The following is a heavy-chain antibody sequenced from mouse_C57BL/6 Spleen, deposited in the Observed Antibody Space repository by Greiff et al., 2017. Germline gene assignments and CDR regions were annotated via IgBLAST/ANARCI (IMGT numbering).Heavy chain of an antibody. CDR1: GFSLTSYA. Sequence: VQLQESGPGLVAPSQSLSITCTVSGFSLTSYAISWVPQPPGKGLEWLGVIWAGGGTNYKSALKSRLSISKDNSKSHVVLRMNSLQTDDHARYYCGRERGEDAMDDWGQGTSVTVSS. V-gene: IGHV2-9-1*01. CDR3: GRERGEDAMDD. CDR2: IWAGGGT. D-gene: IGHD2-13*01. J-gene: IGHJ4*01.